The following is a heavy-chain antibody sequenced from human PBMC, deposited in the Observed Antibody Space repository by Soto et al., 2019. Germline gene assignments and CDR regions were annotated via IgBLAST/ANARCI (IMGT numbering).Heavy chain of an antibody. V-gene: IGHV3-23*01. J-gene: IGHJ6*02. CDR1: GFTFSSYA. CDR2: ISGSGGST. Sequence: GGSLRLSCAASGFTFSSYAMSWVRQAPGKGLEWVSAISGSGGSTYYADSVKGRFTIYRDNYKNTLYLQMNSLRAEETAVYYCAKGYSDGRSPMDVWGQGTTVTVSS. D-gene: IGHD3-10*01. CDR3: AKGYSDGRSPMDV.